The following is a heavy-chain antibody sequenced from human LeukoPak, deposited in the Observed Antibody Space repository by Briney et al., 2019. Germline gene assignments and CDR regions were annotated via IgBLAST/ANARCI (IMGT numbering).Heavy chain of an antibody. Sequence: ASVKVSCKASGYTFTNYYMHWVRQAPGQGREWMGIINLSGGSTSYAQKFQGRVTMTWDTSTSTVYMELSSLTSEDTAVFYCAREGPSTYHFDYWGQGTRVTVSS. CDR1: GYTFTNYY. V-gene: IGHV1-46*01. CDR2: INLSGGST. J-gene: IGHJ4*02. CDR3: AREGPSTYHFDY.